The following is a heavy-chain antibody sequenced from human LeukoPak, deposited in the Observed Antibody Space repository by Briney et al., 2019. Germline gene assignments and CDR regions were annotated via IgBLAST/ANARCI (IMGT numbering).Heavy chain of an antibody. Sequence: GGSLRLSCAASGFTFSSYSMNWVRQAPGKGLEWVSSISSSSSYIYYADSVKGRFTISRDNAKNSLYLQMNSLRAEDTAVYYCARARGATTALMGYWGQGTLVTVSS. CDR3: ARARGATTALMGY. CDR1: GFTFSSYS. V-gene: IGHV3-21*01. D-gene: IGHD1-26*01. CDR2: ISSSSSYI. J-gene: IGHJ4*02.